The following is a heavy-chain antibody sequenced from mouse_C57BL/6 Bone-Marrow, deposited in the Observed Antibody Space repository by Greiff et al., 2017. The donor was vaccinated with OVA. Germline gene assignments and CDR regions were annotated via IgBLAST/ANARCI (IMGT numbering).Heavy chain of an antibody. Sequence: QVQLKESGAELAKPGASVKLSCKASGYTFTSYWMHWVKQRPGQGLEWIGYINPSSGYTKYNQKFKDKATLTADKSSSTAYMQLSSLTYEDSAVYCCAIGTVVDSYWGQGTLVTVSA. CDR1: GYTFTSYW. D-gene: IGHD1-1*01. CDR2: INPSSGYT. J-gene: IGHJ3*01. V-gene: IGHV1-7*01. CDR3: AIGTVVDSY.